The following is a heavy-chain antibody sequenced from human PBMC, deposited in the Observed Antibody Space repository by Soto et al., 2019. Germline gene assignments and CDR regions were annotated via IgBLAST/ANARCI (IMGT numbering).Heavy chain of an antibody. Sequence: PSETLSLTCTVSGGSISSYYWSWIRQPPGKGLEWIGYIYYSGSTNYNTSLKSRVTISVDTSKNQFSLKLSSVTAADKAVYYCAGSRFLEWLFLGARFDPWGQGTLVTVYS. CDR2: IYYSGST. CDR3: AGSRFLEWLFLGARFDP. D-gene: IGHD3-3*01. V-gene: IGHV4-59*01. J-gene: IGHJ5*02. CDR1: GGSISSYY.